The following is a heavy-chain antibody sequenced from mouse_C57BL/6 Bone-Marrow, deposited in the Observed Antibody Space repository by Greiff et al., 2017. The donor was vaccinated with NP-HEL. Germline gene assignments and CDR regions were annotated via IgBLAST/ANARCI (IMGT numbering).Heavy chain of an antibody. CDR1: GYTFTSYG. CDR3: ARDSFYYAMDY. Sequence: VKLVESGAELARPGASVKLSCKASGYTFTSYGISWVKQRTGQGLEWIGEIYPRSGNTYYNEKFKGKATLTADKSSSTAYMELRSLTSEDSAVYFCARDSFYYAMDYWGQGTSVTVSS. CDR2: IYPRSGNT. V-gene: IGHV1-81*01. J-gene: IGHJ4*01. D-gene: IGHD3-2*01.